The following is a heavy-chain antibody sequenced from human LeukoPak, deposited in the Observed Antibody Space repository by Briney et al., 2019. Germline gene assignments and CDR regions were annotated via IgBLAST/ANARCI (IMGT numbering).Heavy chain of an antibody. CDR2: IYTSGST. CDR1: GGSISSGSYY. CDR3: AKSLNGYPCWYFDL. Sequence: SETLSLTCTVSGGSISSGSYYWSWIRQPAGKGLEWIGRIYTSGSTNYNPSLKSRVTISVDTSKNQFSLKLSSVTAADTAVYYCAKSLNGYPCWYFDLWGRGTLVIVSS. D-gene: IGHD5-18*01. J-gene: IGHJ2*01. V-gene: IGHV4-61*02.